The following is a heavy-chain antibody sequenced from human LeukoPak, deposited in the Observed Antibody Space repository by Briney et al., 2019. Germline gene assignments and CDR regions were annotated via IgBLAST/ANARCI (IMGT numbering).Heavy chain of an antibody. V-gene: IGHV1-69*13. Sequence: SVKVSCKASGGTFSSYAISWVRQAPGQGLEWMGGIIPIFGTANYAQKFQGRVTITADESTSTAYMELSSLRSEDMAVYYCAVPLRYFDWGYPFDYWGQGTLVTVSS. J-gene: IGHJ4*02. CDR2: IIPIFGTA. CDR3: AVPLRYFDWGYPFDY. CDR1: GGTFSSYA. D-gene: IGHD3-9*01.